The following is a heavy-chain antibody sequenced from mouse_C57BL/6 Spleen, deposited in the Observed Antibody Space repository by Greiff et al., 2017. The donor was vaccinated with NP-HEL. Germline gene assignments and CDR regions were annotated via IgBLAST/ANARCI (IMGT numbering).Heavy chain of an antibody. Sequence: VQLQQSGAELVKPGASVKLSCKASGYTFTSYWMQWVKQRPGQGLEWIGEIDPSDSYTNYNQKFKGKATLTVDTSSSTAYMQLSSLTSEDSAVYYCARWGRIGYGNYEFAYWGQGTLVTVSA. CDR1: GYTFTSYW. V-gene: IGHV1-50*01. J-gene: IGHJ3*01. CDR3: ARWGRIGYGNYEFAY. CDR2: IDPSDSYT. D-gene: IGHD2-1*01.